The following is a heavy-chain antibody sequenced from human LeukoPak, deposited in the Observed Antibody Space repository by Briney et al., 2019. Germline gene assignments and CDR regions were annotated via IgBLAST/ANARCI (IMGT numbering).Heavy chain of an antibody. V-gene: IGHV3-74*01. D-gene: IGHD2-21*01. CDR2: INNDGSGT. Sequence: PGGSLRLSCAASGLTFRSHWMHWVRQTPGKGLVWVSHINNDGSGTSYADSVKGRFTITRDNAKNTLFLQMNSLRAEDTAVYYCARDGVLGSHDCWGQGTLVTVSS. CDR3: ARDGVLGSHDC. CDR1: GLTFRSHW. J-gene: IGHJ4*02.